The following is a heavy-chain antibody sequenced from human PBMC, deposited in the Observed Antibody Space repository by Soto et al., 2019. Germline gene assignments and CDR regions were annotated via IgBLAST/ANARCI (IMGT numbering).Heavy chain of an antibody. V-gene: IGHV1-3*01. CDR1: GYTFTSYA. Sequence: ASVKVSCKASGYTFTSYAMHWVRQAPGQRLEWMGWINAGNGNTKYSQKFQSRVTITRDTSASTAYMELSSLRSEDTAVYYCARDMGFGLSDYWGQGTLVTVSS. CDR2: INAGNGNT. J-gene: IGHJ4*02. CDR3: ARDMGFGLSDY. D-gene: IGHD3-10*01.